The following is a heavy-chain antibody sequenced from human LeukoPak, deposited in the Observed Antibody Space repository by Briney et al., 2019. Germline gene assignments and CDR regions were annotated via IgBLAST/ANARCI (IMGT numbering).Heavy chain of an antibody. CDR3: ARGLTGDYTNWFDP. CDR1: GYTFTSYD. D-gene: IGHD7-27*01. CDR2: MNPNSGNT. Sequence: GASVKVSCKASGYTFTSYDINWVRQATGQGLEWMGWMNPNSGNTGYAQKFQGRVTMTRNTSISTAYMELSSLRSDDTAVYYCARGLTGDYTNWFDPWGQGTLVTVSS. V-gene: IGHV1-8*01. J-gene: IGHJ5*02.